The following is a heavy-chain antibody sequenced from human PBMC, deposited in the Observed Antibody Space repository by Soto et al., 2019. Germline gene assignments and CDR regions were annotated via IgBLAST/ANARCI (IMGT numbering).Heavy chain of an antibody. CDR2: VYYTGTT. Sequence: QLQLQESGPGLVKPSETLSLTCTVSGGSITTTSNYWGWIRQPPGKGLEWIGSVYYTGTTYHSPSLKSRVPMSVDTSKNQFSLNLHFVTAADTAVYYCATHRADGGGGIYGYYWGQGILVTVSS. CDR3: ATHRADGGGGIYGYY. CDR1: GGSITTTSNY. V-gene: IGHV4-39*01. D-gene: IGHD3-3*02. J-gene: IGHJ4*02.